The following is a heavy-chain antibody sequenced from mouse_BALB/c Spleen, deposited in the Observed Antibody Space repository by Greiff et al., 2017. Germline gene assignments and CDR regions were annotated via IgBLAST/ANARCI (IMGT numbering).Heavy chain of an antibody. Sequence: EVQRVESGGGLVQPGGSRKLSCAASGFTFSSFGMHWVRQAPEKGLEWVAYISSGSSTIYYADTVKGRFTISRDNPKNTLFLQMTSLRSEDTAMYYCARRGYYGYAMDYWGQGTSVTVSS. CDR3: ARRGYYGYAMDY. J-gene: IGHJ4*01. D-gene: IGHD2-1*01. CDR2: ISSGSSTI. CDR1: GFTFSSFG. V-gene: IGHV5-17*02.